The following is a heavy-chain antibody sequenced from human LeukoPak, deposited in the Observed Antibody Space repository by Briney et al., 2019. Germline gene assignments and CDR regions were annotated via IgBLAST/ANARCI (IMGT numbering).Heavy chain of an antibody. V-gene: IGHV4-59*12. CDR2: IYYSGST. D-gene: IGHD3-10*01. CDR1: GGSISSYY. CDR3: ASGQVLLWFGDPLIGSKGSYAFDI. Sequence: SETLSLTCTVSGGSISSYYWSWIRQPPGKGLEWIGYIYYSGSTSYNPSLKSRVTISVDTSKNQFSLKLSSVTAADTAVYYCASGQVLLWFGDPLIGSKGSYAFDIWGQGTMVTVSS. J-gene: IGHJ3*02.